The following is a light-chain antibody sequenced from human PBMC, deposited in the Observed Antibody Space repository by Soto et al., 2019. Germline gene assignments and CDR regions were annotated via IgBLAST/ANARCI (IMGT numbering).Light chain of an antibody. CDR2: KAS. CDR1: QSISSW. V-gene: IGKV1-5*03. CDR3: QQYNDTWT. J-gene: IGKJ1*01. Sequence: DIQMTQSPSTLSASVGDRVTITCRASQSISSWLAWYQQKPGKAPKLLIYKASTLQSGVPSRFSGSGSGTEFTLAISSLQPDDLATYYCQQYNDTWTFGQGTKVDIK.